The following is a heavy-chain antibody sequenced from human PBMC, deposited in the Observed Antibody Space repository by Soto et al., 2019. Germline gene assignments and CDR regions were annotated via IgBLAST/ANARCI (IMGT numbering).Heavy chain of an antibody. V-gene: IGHV3-23*01. Sequence: GSLRLSCAASGFTFSNYAMSWVRQAPGKGLEWVSPISGTGDTTYYADSVKGRFTISRDNSKNILYLQMNSLRAEDTAVYYCAKGYCSGGTCYLAYYGMDVWGQGTTVTVSS. CDR2: ISGTGDTT. J-gene: IGHJ6*02. D-gene: IGHD2-15*01. CDR1: GFTFSNYA. CDR3: AKGYCSGGTCYLAYYGMDV.